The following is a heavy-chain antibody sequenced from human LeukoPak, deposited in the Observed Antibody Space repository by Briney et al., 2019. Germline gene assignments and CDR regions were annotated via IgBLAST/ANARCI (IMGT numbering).Heavy chain of an antibody. D-gene: IGHD3-9*01. CDR2: IIPIFGTA. J-gene: IGHJ4*02. V-gene: IGHV1-69*13. CDR3: ARAAESVRHFDWSRLLYYFDY. CDR1: GGTFSSYA. Sequence: ASVKVSCKASGGTFSSYAISWVRQAPGQGLEWMGGIIPIFGTANYAQKFQGRVTITADESTSTAYMELSSLRSEDTAVYYCARAAESVRHFDWSRLLYYFDYWGQGTLVTVSS.